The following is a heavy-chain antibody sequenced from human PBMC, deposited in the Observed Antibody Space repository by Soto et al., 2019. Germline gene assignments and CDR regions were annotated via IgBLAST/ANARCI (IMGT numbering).Heavy chain of an antibody. CDR3: ARGGIFGVVIYWFDP. CDR2: INPNSGGT. J-gene: IGHJ5*02. CDR1: GYTFTGYY. Sequence: SVKVSCKASGYTFTGYYMHWVRQAPGQGLEWMGWINPNSGGTNYAQKFQGRVTMTRDTSISTAYMELSRLRSDDTAVYYCARGGIFGVVIYWFDPWGQGTLVTVSS. D-gene: IGHD3-3*01. V-gene: IGHV1-2*02.